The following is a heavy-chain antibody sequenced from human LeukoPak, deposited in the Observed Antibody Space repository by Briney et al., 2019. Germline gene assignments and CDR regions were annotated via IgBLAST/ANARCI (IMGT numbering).Heavy chain of an antibody. D-gene: IGHD3-22*01. J-gene: IGHJ4*02. CDR1: GFTFSSYA. CDR2: ISGSGGST. CDR3: AKTQYYYDSSGYNEGAYYFDY. V-gene: IGHV3-23*01. Sequence: SGGSLRLSCAASGFTFSSYAMSWVRQAPGKGLEWVSAISGSGGSTYYADSVKGRFTISRDNSKNTLYLQMNSLRAEDTAVYYCAKTQYYYDSSGYNEGAYYFDYWGQGTLVTVSS.